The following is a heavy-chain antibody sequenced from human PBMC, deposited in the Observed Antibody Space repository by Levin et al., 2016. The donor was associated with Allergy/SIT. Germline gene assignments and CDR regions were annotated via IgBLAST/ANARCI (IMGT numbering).Heavy chain of an antibody. J-gene: IGHJ6*02. CDR1: GFIFGSYW. Sequence: GGSLRLSCATSGFIFGSYWMSWVRQAPGKGLEWVANIKEDGSGKTYVDSVKGRFTLSRDNAKRTLYLQMNGLRAEDTAVYYCARVYASSSGRAMDVWGQGTTVTVSS. CDR3: ARVYASSSGRAMDV. D-gene: IGHD6-6*01. V-gene: IGHV3-7*03. CDR2: IKEDGSGK.